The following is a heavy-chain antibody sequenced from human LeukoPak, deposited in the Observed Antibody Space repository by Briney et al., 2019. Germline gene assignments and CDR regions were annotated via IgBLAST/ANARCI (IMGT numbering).Heavy chain of an antibody. Sequence: QAGGSLRLSCAASGFTFSTYAMNWVRQAPGKGLEWVSTFSGSVDTTYYADSVKGRFTISRDNSKNTLYLQMNSLRAEDTAVYYCAKAGWLYYYDSSGYYLSSFDDWGQGTLVTVSS. CDR2: FSGSVDTT. CDR3: AKAGWLYYYDSSGYYLSSFDD. J-gene: IGHJ4*02. CDR1: GFTFSTYA. D-gene: IGHD3-22*01. V-gene: IGHV3-23*01.